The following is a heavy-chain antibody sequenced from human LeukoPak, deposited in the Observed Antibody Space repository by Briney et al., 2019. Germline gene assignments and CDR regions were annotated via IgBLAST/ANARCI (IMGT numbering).Heavy chain of an antibody. CDR3: ARHRGYSYENLDH. CDR1: SGSISSSSSY. Sequence: PSETLSLTCTVSSGSISSSSSYWGWIRQPPGKGLEWIGSVSYSGSTYYNPSLKSRVTISVDTSKNQFSLKLSSVTAADTAVYYCARHRGYSYENLDHWGQGTLVTVSS. CDR2: VSYSGST. J-gene: IGHJ4*02. V-gene: IGHV4-39*01. D-gene: IGHD5-18*01.